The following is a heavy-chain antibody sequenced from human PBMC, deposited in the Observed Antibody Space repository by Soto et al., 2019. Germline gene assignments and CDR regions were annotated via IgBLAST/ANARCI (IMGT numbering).Heavy chain of an antibody. D-gene: IGHD6-19*01. CDR3: ATTSKIAVAGTVYYYGMDV. CDR1: GGSIGSGGYY. V-gene: IGHV4-31*03. J-gene: IGHJ6*02. CDR2: IYYSGST. Sequence: SETLSLTCTVSGGSIGSGGYYWSWIRQHPGKGLEWIGYIYYSGSTYYNPSLKSRVTISVDTSKNQFSLKLSSVTAADTAVYYCATTSKIAVAGTVYYYGMDVWGQGTTVTVSS.